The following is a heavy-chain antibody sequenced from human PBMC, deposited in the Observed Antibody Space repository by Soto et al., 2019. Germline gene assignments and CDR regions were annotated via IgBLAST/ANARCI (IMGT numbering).Heavy chain of an antibody. CDR3: ARDTNPADFFDY. CDR1: GYTFTSYG. CDR2: ISAYEGNT. Sequence: QVQLVQSGAEVKKPGASVKVSCKAFGYTFTSYGISWVRQAPGHGLEWMGWISAYEGNTTYAQKLQGRVTMTTDTSTSTAYMELRSLRSDDTAVYYCARDTNPADFFDYWGQGTLVTVSS. J-gene: IGHJ4*02. D-gene: IGHD2-8*01. V-gene: IGHV1-18*04.